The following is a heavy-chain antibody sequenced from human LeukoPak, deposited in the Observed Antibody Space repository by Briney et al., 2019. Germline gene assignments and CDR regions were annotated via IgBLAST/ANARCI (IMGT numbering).Heavy chain of an antibody. V-gene: IGHV3-23*01. J-gene: IGHJ4*02. CDR1: GFTVSAYA. Sequence: GGSLRLSCAASGFTVSAYAMAWVRQAPGKGLEWVSTIYDDNTYYADSVKGRFAISTDNSKNTLYLQMNSLRVEDTAVYFCAARKVRGVWFYLDYWGQGTLVTVSS. CDR3: AARKVRGVWFYLDY. CDR2: IYDDNT. D-gene: IGHD3-10*01.